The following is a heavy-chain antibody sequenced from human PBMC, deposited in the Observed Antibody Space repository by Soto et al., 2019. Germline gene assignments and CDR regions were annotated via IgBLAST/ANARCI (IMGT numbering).Heavy chain of an antibody. CDR2: VSAYNGDT. J-gene: IGHJ4*02. D-gene: IGHD3-22*01. V-gene: IGHV1-18*01. CDR1: GYTFTNHG. Sequence: QVLLVQSGSEVKKPGASVKVSCKASGYTFTNHGISWVRQAPGQGLEWVGWVSAYNGDTKYAQNFQGRVTMTTDTSTNTAYMELRSLRSDDTALYYCARDPSNSSGYYQFFDFWGQGTLVTVSS. CDR3: ARDPSNSSGYYQFFDF.